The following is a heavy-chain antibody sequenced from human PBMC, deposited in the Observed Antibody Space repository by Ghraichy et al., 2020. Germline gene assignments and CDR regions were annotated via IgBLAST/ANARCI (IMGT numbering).Heavy chain of an antibody. V-gene: IGHV4-59*01. CDR1: GVSISTYY. CDR3: ARDWGSSSSGGLGP. D-gene: IGHD2-2*01. J-gene: IGHJ5*02. Sequence: ESLNISCNVSGVSISTYYWTWIRQPPGKGLEWIGYLYDSGSAKYNPSLRSRVTISVDTSKNQLSLTLSSVTAADTAVYYCARDWGSSSSGGLGPWGQGTLVTVSS. CDR2: LYDSGSA.